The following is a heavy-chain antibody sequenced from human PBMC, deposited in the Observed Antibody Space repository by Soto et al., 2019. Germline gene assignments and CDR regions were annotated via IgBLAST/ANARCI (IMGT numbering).Heavy chain of an antibody. CDR1: GFTFSAYA. D-gene: IGHD5-12*01. J-gene: IGHJ4*02. Sequence: PGGSLRLSCAASGFTFSAYAMSWVRQAPGKGLEWVAVISYDGSNKYYADSVKGRFTISRDNSKNTLYLQMNSLRAEDTAVYYCAKDRERWLQSSFDYWGQGTLVTVSS. V-gene: IGHV3-30*18. CDR3: AKDRERWLQSSFDY. CDR2: ISYDGSNK.